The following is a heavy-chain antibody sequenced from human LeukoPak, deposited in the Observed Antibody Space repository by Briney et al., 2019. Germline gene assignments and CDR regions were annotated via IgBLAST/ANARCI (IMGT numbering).Heavy chain of an antibody. CDR1: GYSISSAYY. Sequence: SETLSLTCTVSGYSISSAYYWGWIRQPPGKGLEWIGEINHSGSTNYNPSLKSRVTISVDTSKNQFSLKLSSVTAADTAVYYCASSSIFGELAIDYWGQGTLVTVSS. CDR2: INHSGST. CDR3: ASSSIFGELAIDY. V-gene: IGHV4-38-2*02. D-gene: IGHD3-10*01. J-gene: IGHJ4*02.